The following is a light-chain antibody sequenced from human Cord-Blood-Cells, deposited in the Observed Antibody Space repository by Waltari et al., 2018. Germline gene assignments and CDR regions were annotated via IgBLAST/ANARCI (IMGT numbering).Light chain of an antibody. J-gene: IGLJ1*01. V-gene: IGLV1-40*01. CDR2: GNS. CDR1: SSPIGAGYD. Sequence: QSVLTQPPSVSRAPGKRVTISCTGSSSPIGAGYDVHWYQQLPGTAPNLLISGNSNRPSGVPDRFSASKSGTAASLAIVGLQAEDEADYYCQSYDSSLSGVFGTGTKVTVL. CDR3: QSYDSSLSGV.